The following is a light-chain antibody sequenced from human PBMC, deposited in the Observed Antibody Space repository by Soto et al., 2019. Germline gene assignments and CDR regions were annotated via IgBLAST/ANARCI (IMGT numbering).Light chain of an antibody. V-gene: IGKV3-20*01. Sequence: EIVLTQSPGTLSLSPGERATLSCRASQSVSNNYLAWYQRKPGQAPRLLIYGASSRATGIPHRFSGSGSGTDFTLTISRLEPEDFAVYYCQQYDNSPWTFGQGPKVAI. CDR3: QQYDNSPWT. CDR2: GAS. J-gene: IGKJ1*01. CDR1: QSVSNNY.